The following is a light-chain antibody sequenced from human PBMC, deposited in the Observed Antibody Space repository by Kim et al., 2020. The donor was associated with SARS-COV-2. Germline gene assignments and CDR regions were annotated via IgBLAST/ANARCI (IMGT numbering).Light chain of an antibody. CDR3: QQYNSYPRT. J-gene: IGKJ1*01. Sequence: GDRVTITCRASQSISYWLAWYQQKPGKAPKLLIYKASSLQRGVPSRFSGSESGTEFTLTISSLQPDDFATYCCQQYNSYPRTFGQGTKVDI. CDR2: KAS. CDR1: QSISYW. V-gene: IGKV1-5*03.